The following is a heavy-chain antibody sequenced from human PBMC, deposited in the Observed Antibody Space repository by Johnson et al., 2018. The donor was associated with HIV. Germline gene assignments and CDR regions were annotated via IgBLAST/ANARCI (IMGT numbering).Heavy chain of an antibody. J-gene: IGHJ3*02. CDR1: GFTFSNYG. V-gene: IGHV3-33*06. Sequence: QVQLVESGGGVVQPGRSLRLSCAASGFTFSNYGMHWVRQAPGKGLEWVAAIWFEGSNKYYADSVQGRVTISRDNSKNTLYLQMNSLRGEDTAVYYCAKEAITMEVDIWGQGTMVTVSS. CDR3: AKEAITMEVDI. D-gene: IGHD1-14*01. CDR2: IWFEGSNK.